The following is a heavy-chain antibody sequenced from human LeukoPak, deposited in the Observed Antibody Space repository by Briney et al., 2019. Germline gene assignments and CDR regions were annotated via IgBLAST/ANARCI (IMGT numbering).Heavy chain of an antibody. CDR2: IKQDGSEQ. CDR3: AGGSGWTTNY. Sequence: GGSLRLSCAASGFTFSSYWMNWVRQAPGKGLEWVANIKQDGSEQYYVDSVKGRFTVSRDNAKNSLHLQMNSLRVEDTAVYYCAGGSGWTTNYWGQGTLVTVSS. D-gene: IGHD3-3*01. J-gene: IGHJ4*02. V-gene: IGHV3-7*04. CDR1: GFTFSSYW.